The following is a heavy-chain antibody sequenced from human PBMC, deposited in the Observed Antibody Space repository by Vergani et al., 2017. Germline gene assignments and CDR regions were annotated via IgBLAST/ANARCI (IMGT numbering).Heavy chain of an antibody. D-gene: IGHD4-17*01. J-gene: IGHJ6*02. CDR3: ARDLGTYGRDCMDV. Sequence: EVQLVESGGGLVQPGGSLRLSCAASGFTVSSNYMSWVRQAPGKGLEWVSVIYSVGSTYYADSVKGRFTISRDNSKNTLYLQMDSLRAEDTAVYYCARDLGTYGRDCMDVWGQGTTVTVSS. V-gene: IGHV3-66*02. CDR1: GFTVSSNY. CDR2: IYSVGST.